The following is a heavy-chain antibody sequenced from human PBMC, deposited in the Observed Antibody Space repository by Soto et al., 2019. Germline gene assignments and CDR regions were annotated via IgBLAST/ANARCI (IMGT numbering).Heavy chain of an antibody. CDR3: ARAETAHPNWFDP. J-gene: IGHJ5*02. Sequence: SETLSLTCTVSGGSISSGGYYWSWIRQHPGKGLEWIGYIYYSGSTYYNPSLKSRVTISVDTSKNQFSLKLSPVTAADTAVYYCARAETAHPNWFDPWGQGTLVTVSS. CDR1: GGSISSGGYY. V-gene: IGHV4-31*03. CDR2: IYYSGST. D-gene: IGHD2-21*02.